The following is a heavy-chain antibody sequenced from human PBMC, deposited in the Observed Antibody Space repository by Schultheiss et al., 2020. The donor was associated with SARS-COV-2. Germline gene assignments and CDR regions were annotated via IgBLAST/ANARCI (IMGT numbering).Heavy chain of an antibody. D-gene: IGHD3-3*01. CDR2: IYSGGST. Sequence: GGSLRLSCAASGFTFSSYAMHWVRQAPGKGLEWVAGIYSGGSTYYADSVKGRFTISRDNSKNTLYLQMNSLRAEDTAVYYCARARPDYDFWSGYTPYYMDVWGKGTTVTVSS. J-gene: IGHJ6*03. V-gene: IGHV3-NL1*01. CDR1: GFTFSSYA. CDR3: ARARPDYDFWSGYTPYYMDV.